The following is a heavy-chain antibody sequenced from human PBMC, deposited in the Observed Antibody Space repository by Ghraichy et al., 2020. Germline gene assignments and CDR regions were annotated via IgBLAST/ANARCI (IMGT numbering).Heavy chain of an antibody. CDR2: IYTSGST. V-gene: IGHV4-4*07. D-gene: IGHD2-8*01. CDR3: ARVVDCTNGVCSDAFDI. Sequence: SETLSLTCTVSGGSISSYYWSWIRQPAGKGLEWIGRIYTSGSTNYNPSLKSRVTMSVDTSKNQFSLKLSSVTAADTAVYYCARVVDCTNGVCSDAFDIWGQGTMVTVSS. CDR1: GGSISSYY. J-gene: IGHJ3*02.